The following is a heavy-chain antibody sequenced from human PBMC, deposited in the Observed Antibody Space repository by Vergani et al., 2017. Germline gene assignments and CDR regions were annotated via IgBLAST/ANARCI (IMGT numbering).Heavy chain of an antibody. D-gene: IGHD2-21*02. Sequence: EVELLESGGGLAQPGGSLRVSCSASGFTVTTYYMSWVRQAPGKGLEWVSGLTANGGATCYADFARGRFTISRDISINTLFLEMSGLTAEDTAVYYCAGVLTAPKWSDSWGHGTLVTVSS. V-gene: IGHV3-23*01. J-gene: IGHJ5*01. CDR1: GFTVTTYY. CDR3: AGVLTAPKWSDS. CDR2: LTANGGAT.